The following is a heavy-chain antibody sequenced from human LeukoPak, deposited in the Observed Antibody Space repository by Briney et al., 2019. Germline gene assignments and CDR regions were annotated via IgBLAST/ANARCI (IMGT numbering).Heavy chain of an antibody. CDR2: INPNSGYT. V-gene: IGHV1-8*01. CDR1: GYTFTSYD. CDR3: ARFQRDYGDY. J-gene: IGHJ4*02. Sequence: ASVKVSCKASGYTFTSYDINWVRQATGQGLEWLGWINPNSGYTGYAQKFQGGVTMTRNTSTSTAYMELSSLRSEDTAVYYCARFQRDYGDYWGQGTLVTVSS.